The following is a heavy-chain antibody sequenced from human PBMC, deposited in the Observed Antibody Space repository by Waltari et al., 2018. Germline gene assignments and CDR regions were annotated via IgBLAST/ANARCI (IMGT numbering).Heavy chain of an antibody. V-gene: IGHV4-59*08. Sequence: QVQLQESGPGLVKSSETLSLTCTVSGVSVSGYFWNWFRQAPGKGPEWIGYIRHTGDTKQNPSLKSRVTMSVDTSRNDFSLRLSSVTAADTAVYYCALWESGWRAFRFWGQGTLGTVSS. J-gene: IGHJ4*03. CDR1: GVSVSGYF. CDR2: IRHTGDT. CDR3: ALWESGWRAFRF. D-gene: IGHD6-19*01.